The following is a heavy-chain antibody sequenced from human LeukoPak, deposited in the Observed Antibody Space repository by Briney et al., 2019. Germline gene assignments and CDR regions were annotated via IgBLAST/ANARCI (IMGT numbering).Heavy chain of an antibody. Sequence: PSETLSLTCTVSGGSISNYYWSWIRQPPGKGLEWIGYIFYSGSTNYNPSLKNRVTISVDTSKNQFSLKLSSVTAADTAVYYCARHVVSSSPLAYWGQGTLVTVSS. D-gene: IGHD2-21*01. CDR3: ARHVVSSSPLAY. CDR2: IFYSGST. CDR1: GGSISNYY. J-gene: IGHJ4*02. V-gene: IGHV4-59*01.